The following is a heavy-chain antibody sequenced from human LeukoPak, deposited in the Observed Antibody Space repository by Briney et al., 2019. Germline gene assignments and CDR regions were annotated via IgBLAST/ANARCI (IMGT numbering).Heavy chain of an antibody. D-gene: IGHD1-26*01. CDR1: GFPFSSYD. J-gene: IGHJ4*02. CDR2: LTSDGGST. CDR3: AKSLVRWAFDY. V-gene: IGHV3-23*01. Sequence: PGGSLLLSCAAAGFPFSSYDMRWGRRAPGKGGGWVSSLTSDGGSTDYADSVKGRFTISRDNSKNTLYLQMNSLRAEDTALYFCAKSLVRWAFDYWGQGVLVSVSS.